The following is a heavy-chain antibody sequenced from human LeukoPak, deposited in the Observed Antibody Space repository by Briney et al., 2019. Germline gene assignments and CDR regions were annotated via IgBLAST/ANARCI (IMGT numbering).Heavy chain of an antibody. CDR1: GGSISSYY. CDR2: IYYSGST. CDR3: ARDSATRLVLRFGESPNGMDV. V-gene: IGHV4-59*12. J-gene: IGHJ6*02. D-gene: IGHD3-10*01. Sequence: SETLSLTCTVSGGSISSYYWSWIRQPPGKGLEWIGYIYYSGSTNYNPSLKSRVTISVDKSKNQFSLKLSSVTAADTAVYYCARDSATRLVLRFGESPNGMDVWGQGTTVTVSS.